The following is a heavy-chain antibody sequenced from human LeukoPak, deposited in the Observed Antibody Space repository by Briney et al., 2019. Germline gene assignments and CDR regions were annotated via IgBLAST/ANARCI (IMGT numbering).Heavy chain of an antibody. J-gene: IGHJ4*02. Sequence: SETLSLTCAVSGYSITSGYHWGWIRQALGKGLEWIGSMYHGGDTYDNPSLKSRVTLSVDTSKNQFSLNLRSVTAADTAVYYCTRVYSSGWPFDYWGQGTLVTVAS. CDR3: TRVYSSGWPFDY. CDR1: GYSITSGYH. V-gene: IGHV4-38-2*01. D-gene: IGHD6-19*01. CDR2: MYHGGDT.